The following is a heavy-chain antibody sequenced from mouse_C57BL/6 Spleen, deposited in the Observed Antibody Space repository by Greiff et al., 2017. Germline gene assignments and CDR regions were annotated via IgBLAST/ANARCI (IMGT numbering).Heavy chain of an antibody. Sequence: EVNVVESGGDLVKPGGSLKLSCAASGFTFSSYGMSWVRQTPDKRLEWVATISRGGSYTYYPDSVKGRFTISRDNAKNTLYLQMSSLKSEDTAMYYCAKTAQADCYAMDYWGQGTSVTVSS. V-gene: IGHV5-6*01. D-gene: IGHD3-2*02. CDR2: ISRGGSYT. J-gene: IGHJ4*01. CDR3: AKTAQADCYAMDY. CDR1: GFTFSSYG.